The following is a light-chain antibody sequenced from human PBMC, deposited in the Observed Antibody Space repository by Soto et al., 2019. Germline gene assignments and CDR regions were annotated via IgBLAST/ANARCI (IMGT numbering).Light chain of an antibody. CDR3: QQYNNWPPLT. CDR2: GAS. Sequence: EIVMTQSPATLSVSPGERATLSCRASQSVSNNLGWYQQKPGQAPRLLIYGASTRATGVPARFSGSWSGTEFTLTISSLQSEDFAVYYCQQYNNWPPLTFGQGTRLEIK. V-gene: IGKV3-15*01. J-gene: IGKJ5*01. CDR1: QSVSNN.